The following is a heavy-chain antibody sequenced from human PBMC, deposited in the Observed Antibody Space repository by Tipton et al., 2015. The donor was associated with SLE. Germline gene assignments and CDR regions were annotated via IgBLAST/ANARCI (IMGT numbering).Heavy chain of an antibody. J-gene: IGHJ4*02. CDR3: ARGGYYDYIWGSYRYTAAGYFDY. D-gene: IGHD3-16*02. CDR2: ISSSGSTI. CDR1: GFTFSSYE. Sequence: SLRLSCAASGFTFSSYEMNWVRQAPGKGLEWVSYISSSGSTIYYADSVKGRFTISRDNAKNSLYLQMNSLRAEDTAVYYCARGGYYDYIWGSYRYTAAGYFDYWGQGTLVTVSS. V-gene: IGHV3-48*03.